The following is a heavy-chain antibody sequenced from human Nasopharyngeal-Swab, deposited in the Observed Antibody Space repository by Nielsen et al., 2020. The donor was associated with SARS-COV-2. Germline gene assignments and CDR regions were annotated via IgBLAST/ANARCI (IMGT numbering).Heavy chain of an antibody. D-gene: IGHD3-16*02. Sequence: ASVKVSCKASGYTFTSYDINWVRQATGQGLEWMGWMNPNSGNTGYAQKFQGRVTMTRNTSISTAYMELSSLRSEDTAVYYCARSARYYDYVWGSYRQSGMDAWGQGTTVTVSS. CDR1: GYTFTSYD. V-gene: IGHV1-8*01. J-gene: IGHJ6*02. CDR3: ARSARYYDYVWGSYRQSGMDA. CDR2: MNPNSGNT.